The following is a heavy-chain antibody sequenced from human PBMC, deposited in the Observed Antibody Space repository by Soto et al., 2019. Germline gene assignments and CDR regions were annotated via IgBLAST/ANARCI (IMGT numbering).Heavy chain of an antibody. CDR1: GVSFCGYY. V-gene: IGHV4-34*01. CDR2: IHHSGSI. Sequence: SETPSITCAVCGVSFCGYYWSWIRQQPGTGLEWIGEIHHSGSIKYNPSLKSRVTISVDTSKNQFSLKLTSVTAADTATYYCATIPRRGYSYGIDYWGQGTLVTVSS. J-gene: IGHJ4*02. D-gene: IGHD2-21*02. CDR3: ATIPRRGYSYGIDY.